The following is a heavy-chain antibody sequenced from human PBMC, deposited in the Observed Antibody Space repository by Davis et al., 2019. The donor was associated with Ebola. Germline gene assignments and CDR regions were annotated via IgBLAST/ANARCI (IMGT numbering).Heavy chain of an antibody. D-gene: IGHD3-10*01. CDR1: GYSFTSYW. J-gene: IGHJ6*02. V-gene: IGHV5-51*01. Sequence: PGGSLRLSCKGSGYSFTSYWIGWVRQVPGKGLEWMGIIYPGDSDTRYSPSFQGQVTISADKSISTAYLQWSSLKASDTAMYYCARLASGRGQSYYYGMDVWGQGTTVTVSS. CDR3: ARLASGRGQSYYYGMDV. CDR2: IYPGDSDT.